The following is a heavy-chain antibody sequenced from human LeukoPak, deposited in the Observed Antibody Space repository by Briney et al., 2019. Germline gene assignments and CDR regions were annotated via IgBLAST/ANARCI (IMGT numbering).Heavy chain of an antibody. V-gene: IGHV4-61*02. J-gene: IGHJ3*02. D-gene: IGHD6-6*01. Sequence: PSQTLSLTCIVSRGSISSGTYYWSWIRQPAGKGLEWIGRIQTSGRTNYNPSLKSRVTISVDTSNNQFSLKLTSVTAADTAVYYCASWSSSSTNDAFDIWGQGTMVTVSS. CDR1: RGSISSGTYY. CDR2: IQTSGRT. CDR3: ASWSSSSTNDAFDI.